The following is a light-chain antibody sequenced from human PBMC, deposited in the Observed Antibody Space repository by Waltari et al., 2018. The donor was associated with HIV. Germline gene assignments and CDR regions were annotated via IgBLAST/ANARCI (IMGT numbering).Light chain of an antibody. CDR1: SSNTGAGYA. J-gene: IGLJ2*01. CDR2: GNN. V-gene: IGLV1-40*01. Sequence: SVLPQPPSVSGAPGPRVTISCTGSSSNTGAGYAVPWYQQLPGTAPTLLIYGNNNRPSGGLDRFYGSKSGTSVSLAITALQAEDEADYFCQSYDSRLRAVVFGGGTKLTVL. CDR3: QSYDSRLRAVV.